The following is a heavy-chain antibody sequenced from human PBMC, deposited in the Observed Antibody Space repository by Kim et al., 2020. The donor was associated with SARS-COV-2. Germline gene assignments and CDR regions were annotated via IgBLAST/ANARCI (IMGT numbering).Heavy chain of an antibody. CDR2: GTT. D-gene: IGHD2-8*01. V-gene: IGHV3-15*01. CDR3: TTDPRWLDV. Sequence: GTTDYAAPVKGRFTISRDDSKNTLYLQMNSLKTEDTAVYYCTTDPRWLDVWGQGTTVTVSS. J-gene: IGHJ6*02.